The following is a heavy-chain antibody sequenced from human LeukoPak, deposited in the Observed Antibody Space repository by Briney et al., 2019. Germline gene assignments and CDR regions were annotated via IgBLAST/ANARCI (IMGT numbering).Heavy chain of an antibody. J-gene: IGHJ4*02. Sequence: GGSLRLSCAASGFTVSSNYMSWVRQVPGKGLEWDSVIYSGGSTYYADSVKGRFTISRDNSKNTLYLQMNSLRAEDTAVYYCARETGGNWNRIDYWGQGTLVTVSS. CDR2: IYSGGST. V-gene: IGHV3-53*01. D-gene: IGHD1/OR15-1a*01. CDR1: GFTVSSNY. CDR3: ARETGGNWNRIDY.